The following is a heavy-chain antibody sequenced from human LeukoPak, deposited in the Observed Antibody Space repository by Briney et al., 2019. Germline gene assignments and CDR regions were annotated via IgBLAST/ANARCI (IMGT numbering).Heavy chain of an antibody. V-gene: IGHV4-34*01. Sequence: PSEILSLTCAVYGGSFSGYYWSWIRQPPGKGLEWIGEINHSGSTNYNPSLKSRVTISVDTSKNQFSLKLSSVTAADTAVYYCARGGNYYNEAFDIWGQGTMVTVSS. CDR1: GGSFSGYY. CDR2: INHSGST. J-gene: IGHJ3*02. CDR3: ARGGNYYNEAFDI. D-gene: IGHD3-10*01.